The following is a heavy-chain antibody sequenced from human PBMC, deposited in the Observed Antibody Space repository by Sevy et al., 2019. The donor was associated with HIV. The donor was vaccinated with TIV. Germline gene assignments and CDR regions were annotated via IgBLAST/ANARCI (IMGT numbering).Heavy chain of an antibody. Sequence: GGSLRLSCAASGFAFYEYSMSWIRQAPGKGLEWVATLSFGCGKINYADSVKGRFTISSDNSKNSFYLQMDSLRVEDTAVYYCAREGCARPHDYWGQGTRVTVSS. CDR3: AREGCARPHDY. CDR2: LSFGCGKI. V-gene: IGHV3-23*01. CDR1: GFAFYEYS. J-gene: IGHJ4*02. D-gene: IGHD2-2*02.